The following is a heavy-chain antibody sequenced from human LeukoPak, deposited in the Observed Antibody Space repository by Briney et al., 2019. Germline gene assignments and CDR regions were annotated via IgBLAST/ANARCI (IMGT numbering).Heavy chain of an antibody. CDR2: IYWDDDK. V-gene: IGHV2-5*02. D-gene: IGHD3-10*01. Sequence: SGPTLVNPTQTLTLTCTLSGSSLSTSGVTVGWIRQPPGKALEWLALIYWDDDKLYSPSLSNRLTITKDTSKNQVVLTMTNMDAVDTATYFCVHFFYRGVNSYFDYWGQGSLVTVSS. CDR3: VHFFYRGVNSYFDY. CDR1: GSSLSTSGVT. J-gene: IGHJ4*02.